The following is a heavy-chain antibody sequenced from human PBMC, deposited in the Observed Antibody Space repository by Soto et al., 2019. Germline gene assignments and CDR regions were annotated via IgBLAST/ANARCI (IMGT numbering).Heavy chain of an antibody. V-gene: IGHV1-24*01. Sequence: ASVKVSCKVSGYTLTELSMHWVRQAPGKGLEWMGGFDPEDGETIYAQKFQGRVTMTEDTSTDTAYMELSSLRSEDTAVYYCATGITMIVVVTSRDAFDIWGQGTKVTVS. CDR3: ATGITMIVVVTSRDAFDI. J-gene: IGHJ3*02. CDR2: FDPEDGET. D-gene: IGHD3-22*01. CDR1: GYTLTELS.